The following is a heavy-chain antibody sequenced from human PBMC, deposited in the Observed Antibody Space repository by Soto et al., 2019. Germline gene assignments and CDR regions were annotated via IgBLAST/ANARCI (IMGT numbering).Heavy chain of an antibody. J-gene: IGHJ6*02. CDR1: GYSFTSYW. V-gene: IGHV5-51*01. Sequence: XDSLTISGKGSGYSFTSYWIGLVRQMPGKGLEWMGIIYPGDSDTRYSPSFQGQVTISADKSISTAYLQWSSLKASDTAMYYCARLAGRLVRYGMDVWGQGTTVTVSS. CDR3: ARLAGRLVRYGMDV. CDR2: IYPGDSDT. D-gene: IGHD3-9*01.